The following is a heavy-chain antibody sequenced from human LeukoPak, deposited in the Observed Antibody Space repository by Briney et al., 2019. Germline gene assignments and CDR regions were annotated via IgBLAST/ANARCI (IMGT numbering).Heavy chain of an antibody. CDR3: AKDRPSGYASY. CDR2: ISAYNGNT. D-gene: IGHD5-12*01. Sequence: ASVKVPCKASGYTFTSYGISWVRQAPGQGLEWMGWISAYNGNTNYAQKLQGRVTMTTDTSTSTAYMELRSLRSDDTAVYYCAKDRPSGYASYWGQGTLVTVSS. V-gene: IGHV1-18*01. CDR1: GYTFTSYG. J-gene: IGHJ4*02.